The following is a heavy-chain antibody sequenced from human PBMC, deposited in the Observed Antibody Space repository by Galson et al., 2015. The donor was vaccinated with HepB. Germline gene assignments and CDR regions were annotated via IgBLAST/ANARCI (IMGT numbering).Heavy chain of an antibody. V-gene: IGHV3-30-3*01. CDR1: GFTFSRYA. CDR2: ISYDGSNK. CDR3: ARDQYVVVVPAAMVGYYYYGMDV. J-gene: IGHJ6*02. Sequence: SLRLSCAASGFTFSRYAMHWVRQAPGKGLEWVAVISYDGSNKYYADSVKGRFTISRDNSKNTLYLQMNSLRAEDTAVYYCARDQYVVVVPAAMVGYYYYGMDVWGQGTTVTVSS. D-gene: IGHD2-2*01.